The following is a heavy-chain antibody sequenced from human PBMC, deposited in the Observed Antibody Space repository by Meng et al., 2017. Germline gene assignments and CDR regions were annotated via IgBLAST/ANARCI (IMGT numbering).Heavy chain of an antibody. D-gene: IGHD3-22*01. V-gene: IGHV3-23*01. CDR3: AKDGLFHMVVVVISADY. CDR1: GFTVSSYA. Sequence: GGSLRLSCAAPGFTVSSYAMSWVRQAPGKGLEWVSAISGSGGSTYYADSVKGRFTISRDNSKNTLYLQMNSLRAEDTAVYYCAKDGLFHMVVVVISADYWGQGTLVTVSS. J-gene: IGHJ4*02. CDR2: ISGSGGST.